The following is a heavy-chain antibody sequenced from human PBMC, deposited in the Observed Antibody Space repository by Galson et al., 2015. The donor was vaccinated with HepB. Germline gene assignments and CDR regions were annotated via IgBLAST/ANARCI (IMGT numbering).Heavy chain of an antibody. V-gene: IGHV3-33*08. CDR1: GFTIGNYG. CDR2: IWYDGSNK. J-gene: IGHJ6*02. Sequence: SLRLSCAASGFTIGNYGLHWVRQAPGKGLEWVALIWYDGSNKYYGDAVKGRFTVSRDNSKNTMYLQMNSLTAEDTAVYYCARASGVVGPTEYYYDYGMDVWGQGTSVTVSS. CDR3: ARASGVVGPTEYYYDYGMDV. D-gene: IGHD1-26*01.